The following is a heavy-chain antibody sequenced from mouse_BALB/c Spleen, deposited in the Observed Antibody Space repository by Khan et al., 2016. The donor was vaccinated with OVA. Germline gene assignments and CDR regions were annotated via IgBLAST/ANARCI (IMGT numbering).Heavy chain of an antibody. CDR3: ATSYFYGYYFAY. CDR2: ISGDSNTT. D-gene: IGHD1-1*01. CDR1: GFTFSSYG. V-gene: IGHV5-17*02. Sequence: EVELVESGGGLVQPGGSRKLSCAASGFTFSSYGMHWVRQAPERGLEWVAYISGDSNTTYYADTVKGRFTISRDNPRNTLFLQMTSLMSEDTARYYCATSYFYGYYFAYWGPGTTLTVSS. J-gene: IGHJ2*01.